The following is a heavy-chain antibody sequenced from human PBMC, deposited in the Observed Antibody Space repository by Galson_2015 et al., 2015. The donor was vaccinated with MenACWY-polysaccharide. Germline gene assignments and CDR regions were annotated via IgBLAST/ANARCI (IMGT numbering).Heavy chain of an antibody. J-gene: IGHJ4*02. CDR2: ISAHNGNT. CDR1: GYTFTSYG. D-gene: IGHD1-20*01. V-gene: IGHV1-18*01. CDR3: ARDPPLIYNWNVGEYFDY. Sequence: SVKVSCKASGYTFTSYGISWVRQAPGQGLEWMGWISAHNGNTNYAQKLQGRVTMTTDTSTSTAYMELRSLRSDDTAVYYCARDPPLIYNWNVGEYFDYWGRGTLVTVSS.